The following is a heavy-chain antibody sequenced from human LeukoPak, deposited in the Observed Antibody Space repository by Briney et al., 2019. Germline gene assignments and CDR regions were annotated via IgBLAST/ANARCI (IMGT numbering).Heavy chain of an antibody. Sequence: SETLSLTCTVSGDSISSYYWSWIRQPAGKGMEWIGRFYIGGITNYNPSLKSRVTISLDTSTNQFSLKLSSVTAADTAVYYCARHGGGYDSNSSGTFDYWGQGTLVTVSS. CDR3: ARHGGGYDSNSSGTFDY. J-gene: IGHJ4*02. CDR2: FYIGGIT. CDR1: GDSISSYY. V-gene: IGHV4-4*07. D-gene: IGHD6-6*01.